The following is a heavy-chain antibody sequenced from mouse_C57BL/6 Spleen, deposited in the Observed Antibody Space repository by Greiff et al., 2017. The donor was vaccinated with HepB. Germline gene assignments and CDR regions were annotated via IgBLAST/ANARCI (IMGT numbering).Heavy chain of an antibody. D-gene: IGHD2-5*01. V-gene: IGHV1-53*01. CDR1: GYTFTSYW. CDR3: AREGGYYSNYPYYYAMDY. J-gene: IGHJ4*01. Sequence: QVQLQQPGTELVKPGASVKLSCKASGYTFTSYWMHWVKQRPGQGLEWIGNINPSNGGTNYNEKFKSKATLTVDKASSTAYMQLSSLTSEESAIYYCAREGGYYSNYPYYYAMDYWGQGTSVTVSS. CDR2: INPSNGGT.